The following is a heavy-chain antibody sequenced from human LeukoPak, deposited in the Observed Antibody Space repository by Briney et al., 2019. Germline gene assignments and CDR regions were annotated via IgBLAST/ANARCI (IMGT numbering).Heavy chain of an antibody. Sequence: SETLSLTCTVSGGSISSSNCYWAWIRQPPGKGLEWIGNIHYSGGTYYNASLNSRITMSIDTSKNRFSLRLSSVTAADTAVFFCARLPERSDLLPSYANSFDWWGQGTLVTVSS. D-gene: IGHD3-9*01. CDR2: IHYSGGT. CDR3: ARLPERSDLLPSYANSFDW. V-gene: IGHV4-39*01. CDR1: GGSISSSNCY. J-gene: IGHJ4*02.